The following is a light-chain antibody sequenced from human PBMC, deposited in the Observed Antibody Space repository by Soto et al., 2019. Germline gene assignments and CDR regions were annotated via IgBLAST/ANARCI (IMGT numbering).Light chain of an antibody. Sequence: QSVLPQPASVSGSPGQSITISCTGTSSDVGSYNLVSWYQQHPGKAPKLMIYEGSKRPSGVSNRFSGSKSGNTASLTISGLQADDEADYYCCSYAGSSTYGFGTGTKVTV. CDR2: EGS. CDR1: SSDVGSYNL. V-gene: IGLV2-23*01. J-gene: IGLJ1*01. CDR3: CSYAGSSTYG.